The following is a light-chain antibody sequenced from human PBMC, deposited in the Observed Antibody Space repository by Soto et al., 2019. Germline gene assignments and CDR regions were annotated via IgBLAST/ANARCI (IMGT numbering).Light chain of an antibody. J-gene: IGKJ4*01. CDR1: QSVSSN. CDR3: QQNKTWPPVP. V-gene: IGKV3-15*01. CDR2: GAS. Sequence: EIVMTQSPATLSVSPGERATLSCRASQSVSSNLAWYQQKPGQAPRLLIYGASTRATGIPARFSGSGSGTEFPPTISSLQLEVFGFFSCQQNKTWPPVPFGGGTRGEIK.